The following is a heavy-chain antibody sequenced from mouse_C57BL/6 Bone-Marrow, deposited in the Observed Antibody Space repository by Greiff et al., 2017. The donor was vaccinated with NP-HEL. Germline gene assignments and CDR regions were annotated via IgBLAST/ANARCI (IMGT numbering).Heavy chain of an antibody. Sequence: QVQLQQSGAELVRPGTSVKMSCKASGYTFTNYWIGWAKQRPGHGLEWIGDIYPGGGYTNYNEKFKGKATLTADKSSSTAYMKLSSLTSEDSACYRGACDDYFERAWFAYWGQGTLVTVSS. CDR3: ACDDYFERAWFAY. J-gene: IGHJ3*01. CDR2: IYPGGGYT. CDR1: GYTFTNYW. D-gene: IGHD2-13*01. V-gene: IGHV1-63*01.